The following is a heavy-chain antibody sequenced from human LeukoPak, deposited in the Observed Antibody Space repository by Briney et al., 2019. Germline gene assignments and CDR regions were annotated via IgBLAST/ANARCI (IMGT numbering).Heavy chain of an antibody. J-gene: IGHJ4*02. CDR1: GASISSYY. CDR2: IYYSGST. Sequence: SETLSLTCTGSGASISSYYWSWIRQPPGKGLEWIGYIYYSGSTNYNPSLKSRVTISVDTSKNQFSLKLSSVTAADTAVYYRARGGYQLLPFGYWGQGTLVTVSS. V-gene: IGHV4-59*01. CDR3: ARGGYQLLPFGY. D-gene: IGHD2-2*01.